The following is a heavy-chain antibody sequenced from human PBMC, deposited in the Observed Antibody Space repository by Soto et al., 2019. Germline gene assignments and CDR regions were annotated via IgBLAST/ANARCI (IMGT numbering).Heavy chain of an antibody. J-gene: IGHJ4*02. CDR2: VSGSSGSK. CDR1: GFTFSSYA. D-gene: IGHD1-7*01. Sequence: EVQLLESGGGLVQPGGSLRLSCAASGFTFSSYAMSWVRQAPGKGLEWVSSVSGSSGSKSYADSVKGRFTISRENSKSTVYLQMNSLRAEDTAVYFCAKDLCSGTTCYCLENWGQGTLVTVSS. CDR3: AKDLCSGTTCYCLEN. V-gene: IGHV3-23*01.